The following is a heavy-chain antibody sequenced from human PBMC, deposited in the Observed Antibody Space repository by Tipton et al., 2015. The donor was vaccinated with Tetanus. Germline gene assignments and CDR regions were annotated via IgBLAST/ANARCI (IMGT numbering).Heavy chain of an antibody. CDR2: MYYSGST. D-gene: IGHD3-3*01. CDR1: GGSISSSTYY. V-gene: IGHV4-39*07. J-gene: IGHJ4*02. Sequence: TLSLTCTVSGGSISSSTYYWGWIRQPPGKGLEWIGSMYYSGSTYYNPSLKSRVTISVDTSKNQFSLKLSSVTAADTAVYYCARGGGVGLSYWGQGTLVTVSS. CDR3: ARGGGVGLSY.